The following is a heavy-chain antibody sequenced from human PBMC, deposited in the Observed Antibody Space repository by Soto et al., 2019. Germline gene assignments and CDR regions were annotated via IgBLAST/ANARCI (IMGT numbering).Heavy chain of an antibody. D-gene: IGHD2-2*01. Sequence: EVQLLESGGGLVQPGGSLRLSCAASGITFTAYAMSWVRRAPGKGLECGSSISGSGGSTYYADPVKGRLTIFRDNSKNPLYLQMNSLRAEDTAVYYCATIIIPAATNFYWGQGTLVTVSS. CDR3: ATIIIPAATNFY. CDR1: GITFTAYA. V-gene: IGHV3-23*01. J-gene: IGHJ4*02. CDR2: ISGSGGST.